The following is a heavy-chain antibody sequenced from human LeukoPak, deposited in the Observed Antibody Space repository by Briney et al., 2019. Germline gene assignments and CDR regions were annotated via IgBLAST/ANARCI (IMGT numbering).Heavy chain of an antibody. CDR2: ISSSSSTI. Sequence: GGSQRLSCAASGFTFSSYSMNWVRQAPGKGLEWVSYISSSSSTIYYADSVKGRFTISRDNAKNSLYLQMNSLRAEDTAVYYCARDLDSCGPRCDWFDPWGQGTLVTVSS. D-gene: IGHD3/OR15-3a*01. V-gene: IGHV3-48*01. CDR3: ARDLDSCGPRCDWFDP. J-gene: IGHJ5*02. CDR1: GFTFSSYS.